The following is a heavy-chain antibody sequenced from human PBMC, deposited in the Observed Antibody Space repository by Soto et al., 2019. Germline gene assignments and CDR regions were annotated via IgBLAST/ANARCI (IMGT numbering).Heavy chain of an antibody. CDR2: INHRGSA. CDR1: GASVSSTYW. J-gene: IGHJ4*02. D-gene: IGHD3-16*01. V-gene: IGHV4-4*02. Sequence: SETLSLTCAVSGASVSSTYWWSWVRQPPGKGPEWIGEINHRGSANYNPSLKSRVTISVDTSKNQFSLKLSSVTAADTAIYYCARHDDAGYYFDYWGQGTQVTVSS. CDR3: ARHDDAGYYFDY.